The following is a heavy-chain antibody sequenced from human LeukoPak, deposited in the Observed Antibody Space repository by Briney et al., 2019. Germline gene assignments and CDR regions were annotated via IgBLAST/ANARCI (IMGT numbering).Heavy chain of an antibody. V-gene: IGHV5-51*01. CDR3: ARLTDMDYGDWGIDY. D-gene: IGHD4-17*01. Sequence: GESLQISCKGSGYSFTSYWIGWVRQLPGKGLEWMGIIYPGDSNTTYSPSFQGQVTISADKSISTAYLQWSSLKASDIAMYYCARLTDMDYGDWGIDYWGQGTLVTVSS. CDR2: IYPGDSNT. CDR1: GYSFTSYW. J-gene: IGHJ4*02.